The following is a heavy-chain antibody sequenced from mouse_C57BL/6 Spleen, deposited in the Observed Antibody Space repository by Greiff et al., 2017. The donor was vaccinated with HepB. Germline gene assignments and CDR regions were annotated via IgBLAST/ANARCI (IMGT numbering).Heavy chain of an antibody. CDR1: GYAFSSSW. CDR3: ARSGIYYDYDGLAY. CDR2: IYPGDGDT. Sequence: QVQLQQSGPELVKPGASVKISCKASGYAFSSSWMNWVKQRPGKGLEWIGRIYPGDGDTNYNGKFKGKATLTADKSSSTAYMQLSSLTSEDSAVYFCARSGIYYDYDGLAYWGQGTLVTVSA. V-gene: IGHV1-82*01. J-gene: IGHJ3*01. D-gene: IGHD2-4*01.